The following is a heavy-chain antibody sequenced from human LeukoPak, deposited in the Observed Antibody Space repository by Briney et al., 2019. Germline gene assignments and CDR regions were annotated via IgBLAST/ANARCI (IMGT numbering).Heavy chain of an antibody. D-gene: IGHD2-2*01. Sequence: ASVKVSCKASGYTFTGYYMHWVRQAPGQGLEWMGWINPNSGGTNYAQKFQGRVTMTRDTSISTAYMELSRLRSDDTAVYYCARVTRRDIVAVPAAIVWFDPWGQGTLVTVSS. CDR2: INPNSGGT. V-gene: IGHV1-2*02. J-gene: IGHJ5*02. CDR3: ARVTRRDIVAVPAAIVWFDP. CDR1: GYTFTGYY.